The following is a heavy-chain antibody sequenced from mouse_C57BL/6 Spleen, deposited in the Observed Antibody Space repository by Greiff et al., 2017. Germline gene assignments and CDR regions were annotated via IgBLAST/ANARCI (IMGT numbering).Heavy chain of an antibody. D-gene: IGHD2-3*01. CDR1: GYSITSGYD. Sequence: EVQLQQSGPGMVKPSQSLSLTCTVTGYSITSGYDWHWIRHFPGNKLEWMGYISYSGSTNYNPSLKSRISITHDTSKNHFFLKLNSVTTEDTATYYCARDNYDGYYLFAYWGQGTLVTVSA. J-gene: IGHJ3*01. CDR3: ARDNYDGYYLFAY. CDR2: ISYSGST. V-gene: IGHV3-1*01.